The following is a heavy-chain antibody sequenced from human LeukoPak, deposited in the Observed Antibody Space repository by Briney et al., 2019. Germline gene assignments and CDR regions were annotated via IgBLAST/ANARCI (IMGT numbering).Heavy chain of an antibody. V-gene: IGHV1-69*05. Sequence: ASAKVSSKASGGTSSSYAISWVRQAPGQGLEWMCQIIPIFGTANTAQKFQGRVTITTDESTSTAYMELSSPRSEDTAVYYCARDPLPGIAAAGTLGNLRDYYMDVWGKGTTVTVSS. CDR2: IIPIFGTA. CDR1: GGTSSSYA. CDR3: ARDPLPGIAAAGTLGNLRDYYMDV. J-gene: IGHJ6*03. D-gene: IGHD6-13*01.